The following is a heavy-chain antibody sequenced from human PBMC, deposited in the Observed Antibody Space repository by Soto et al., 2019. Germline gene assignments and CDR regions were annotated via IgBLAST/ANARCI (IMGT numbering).Heavy chain of an antibody. D-gene: IGHD3-22*01. J-gene: IGHJ4*02. CDR1: GGTFSSYA. CDR3: ARDRYYYDSSGYWYYFDY. CDR2: IIPIFGTA. V-gene: IGHV1-69*13. Sequence: GASVKVSCKASGGTFSSYAISWVRQAPGQGLEWMGGIIPIFGTANYAQKFQGRVTITADESTSTAYMELSSLRSEDTAVYYCARDRYYYDSSGYWYYFDYWGQGTPVTVSS.